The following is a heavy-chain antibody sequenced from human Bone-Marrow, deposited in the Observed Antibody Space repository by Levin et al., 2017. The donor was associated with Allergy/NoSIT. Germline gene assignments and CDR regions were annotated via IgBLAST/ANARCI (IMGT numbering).Heavy chain of an antibody. V-gene: IGHV3-30-3*01. D-gene: IGHD1-7*01. J-gene: IGHJ5*02. CDR3: ARERYNWNSMFLDP. CDR2: ISNDGNNK. CDR1: GFTFSTYA. Sequence: GGSLRLYCAASGFTFSTYAMHWVRQAPGKGLEWVAFISNDGNNKFYADSVRGRFTISRDNSKNTVYLQMNSLRAEDTAVYYCARERYNWNSMFLDPWGQGTLVTVSS.